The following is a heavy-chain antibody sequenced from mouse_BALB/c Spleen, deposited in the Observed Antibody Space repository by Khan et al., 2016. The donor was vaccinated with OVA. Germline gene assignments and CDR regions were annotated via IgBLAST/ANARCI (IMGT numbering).Heavy chain of an antibody. Sequence: QVQLKQSGAELARPGASVKLSCKASGYTFTDYYINWVKQRTGQGLEWIGEISPGSGDTYYNEKFKGKATLTADKSSSTVYMQPSSMTSEASAVYFCARRTYFDYTFAYWGQGTLVTVSA. CDR1: GYTFTDYY. J-gene: IGHJ3*01. CDR2: ISPGSGDT. D-gene: IGHD1-2*01. CDR3: ARRTYFDYTFAY. V-gene: IGHV1-77*01.